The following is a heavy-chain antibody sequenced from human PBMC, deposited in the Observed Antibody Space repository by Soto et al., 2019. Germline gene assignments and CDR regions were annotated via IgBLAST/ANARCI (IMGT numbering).Heavy chain of an antibody. D-gene: IGHD2-2*02. CDR3: ATRYQLLYVSGMDV. CDR2: ISGSGDST. V-gene: IGHV3-23*01. CDR1: GSTFSSYA. J-gene: IGHJ6*02. Sequence: VGSLRLSCAASGSTFSSYAMSWVRQAPGKGLEWVSAISGSGDSTYYADSVKGRFTISRDNSKNTLYLQMNSLRAEDTAVYYCATRYQLLYVSGMDVWGQGTTVTVSS.